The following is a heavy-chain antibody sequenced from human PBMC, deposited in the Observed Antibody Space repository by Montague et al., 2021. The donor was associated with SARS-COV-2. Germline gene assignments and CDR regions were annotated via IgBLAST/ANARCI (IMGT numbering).Heavy chain of an antibody. V-gene: IGHV3-21*01. CDR3: ARDLPSFFLGIAVAGPFDP. CDR2: ISGRRSYI. J-gene: IGHJ5*02. CDR1: GFTFRSNY. Sequence: SLRPSCAASGFTFRSNYMNWVRQAQGKGQEWGSSISGRRSYIYYADSVKGRFTNSRDNAKNSLYLQMNSLRAEDTAVYYCARDLPSFFLGIAVAGPFDPCGQGSLVTVSS. D-gene: IGHD6-19*01.